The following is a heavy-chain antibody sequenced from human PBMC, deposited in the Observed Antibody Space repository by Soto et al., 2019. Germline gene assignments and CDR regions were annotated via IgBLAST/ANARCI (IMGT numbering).Heavy chain of an antibody. D-gene: IGHD1-1*01. J-gene: IGHJ6*02. V-gene: IGHV1-3*01. CDR1: GYTFTSYA. Sequence: ASVKVSCKASGYTFTSYAMHWVRQAPGQRLEWMGWINAGNGNTKYSQKFQGRVTITRDTSASTAYMELSSLRSEDTAVYYCARAPQTGTTIYYYGMDVWGQGTTVTVSS. CDR2: INAGNGNT. CDR3: ARAPQTGTTIYYYGMDV.